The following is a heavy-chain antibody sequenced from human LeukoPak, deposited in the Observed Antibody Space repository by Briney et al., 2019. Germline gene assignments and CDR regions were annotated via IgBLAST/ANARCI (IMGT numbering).Heavy chain of an antibody. Sequence: GGSLRLSCAASGFTFSSYAMSWVRQAPGEGLEWVSAISGSGGSTYYADSVKGRFTISRDNSKNTLYLQMNSLRAEDTAVYYCANGGDFWSGYYTDLDYWGQGTLVTVSS. J-gene: IGHJ4*02. CDR2: ISGSGGST. CDR3: ANGGDFWSGYYTDLDY. D-gene: IGHD3-3*01. CDR1: GFTFSSYA. V-gene: IGHV3-23*01.